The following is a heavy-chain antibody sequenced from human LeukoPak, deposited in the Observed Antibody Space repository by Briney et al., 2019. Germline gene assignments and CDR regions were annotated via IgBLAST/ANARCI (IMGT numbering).Heavy chain of an antibody. CDR1: GGSFSGYY. CDR3: ARAAAALPGV. J-gene: IGHJ4*02. V-gene: IGHV4-34*01. D-gene: IGHD6-13*01. Sequence: PSETLSLTCAVYGGSFSGYYWSWIRQPPGKGLEWIGEINHSGSTNYNPSLKSRVTISVDTSKNPFSLKLSSVTAAATAVYYCARAAAALPGVWGQGTLVPVSS. CDR2: INHSGST.